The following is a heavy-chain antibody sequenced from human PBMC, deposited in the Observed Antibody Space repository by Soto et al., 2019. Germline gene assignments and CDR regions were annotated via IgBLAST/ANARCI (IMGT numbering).Heavy chain of an antibody. Sequence: QVQLQQWGAGLLKPSETLSLTCAVYGGSFSGYYWSWIRQPPGKGLEWLGEINHSGSTNYNPSLKSRVTISVDTYKPQFSLKLNSVTAADTAVYYCARAAPRYCSGGSCYSGRDYWDQGTLVTVSS. J-gene: IGHJ4*02. D-gene: IGHD2-15*01. CDR3: ARAAPRYCSGGSCYSGRDY. CDR2: INHSGST. V-gene: IGHV4-34*01. CDR1: GGSFSGYY.